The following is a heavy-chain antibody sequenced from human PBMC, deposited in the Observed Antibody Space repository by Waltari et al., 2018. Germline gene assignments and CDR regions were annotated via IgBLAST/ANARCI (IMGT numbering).Heavy chain of an antibody. CDR3: ARAFVNIAARGMDA. V-gene: IGHV3-74*01. D-gene: IGHD6-13*01. Sequence: EVLLVESGGGLVQPGGSLRLSCAASGFTFNGYWMYWVRQAPGKGLVWVSTISIKGNAGTYADSVRGRFTISRDNAKNTLYLQMNSLTAEDTAVYYCARAFVNIAARGMDAWGQGTAVTVSS. J-gene: IGHJ6*02. CDR1: GFTFNGYW. CDR2: ISIKGNAG.